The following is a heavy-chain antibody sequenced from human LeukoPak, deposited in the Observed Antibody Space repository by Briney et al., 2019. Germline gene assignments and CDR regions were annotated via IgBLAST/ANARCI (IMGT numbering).Heavy chain of an antibody. V-gene: IGHV4-61*02. Sequence: SETPSLTCTVSGGSISSGSYYWSWIRQPAGKGLEWIGRIYTSGSTNYNPSLKSRVTISVDTSKNQFSLKLSSVTAADTAVYYCARAYYSNYVDGMDVWGQGTTVTVSS. J-gene: IGHJ6*02. CDR2: IYTSGST. CDR1: GGSISSGSYY. CDR3: ARAYYSNYVDGMDV. D-gene: IGHD4-11*01.